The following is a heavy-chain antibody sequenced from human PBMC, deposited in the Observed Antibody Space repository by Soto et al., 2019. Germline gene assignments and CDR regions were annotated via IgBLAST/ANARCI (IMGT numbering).Heavy chain of an antibody. D-gene: IGHD2-15*01. CDR2: INHSGIT. CDR1: GGSFRGYF. J-gene: IGHJ4*02. Sequence: LSLTCAVYGGSFRGYFWSWIRQPPGKGLEWIGEINHSGITSYSPSLGSRVTTSVDTPKNQFSLRLRSVTAADTAIYYCARRFCSDSYCSYFDYWGRGTLVTVSS. CDR3: ARRFCSDSYCSYFDY. V-gene: IGHV4-34*10.